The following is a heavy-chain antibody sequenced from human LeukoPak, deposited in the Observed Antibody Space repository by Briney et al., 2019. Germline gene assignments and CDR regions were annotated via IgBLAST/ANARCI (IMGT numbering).Heavy chain of an antibody. CDR1: GDSISTYY. Sequence: SETLSLTCTVSGDSISTYYWSRIRQPPGKGLEWIGYIYYTGSTNYNPSLKSRVTISVDTSKNQFSLKLSSVTAADTAVYYCARVYGAGYDFRGAFDIWGKGTTVTVSS. CDR2: IYYTGST. D-gene: IGHD5-12*01. V-gene: IGHV4-59*01. CDR3: ARVYGAGYDFRGAFDI. J-gene: IGHJ6*04.